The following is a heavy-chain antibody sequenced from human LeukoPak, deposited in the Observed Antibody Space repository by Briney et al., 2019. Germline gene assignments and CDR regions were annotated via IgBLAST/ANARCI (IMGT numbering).Heavy chain of an antibody. CDR3: ARDAGSSWYWCALDI. D-gene: IGHD6-13*01. J-gene: IGHJ3*02. Sequence: GGSQRVSCAASGFTLSTYDMNWVRQAPGKGLEWVSYISSSSINIHYADSVKGRFTVSRDNAKNSMYLQMNSLRDEDTAVYYCARDAGSSWYWCALDIWGQGTVVTVSS. V-gene: IGHV3-48*02. CDR1: GFTLSTYD. CDR2: ISSSSINI.